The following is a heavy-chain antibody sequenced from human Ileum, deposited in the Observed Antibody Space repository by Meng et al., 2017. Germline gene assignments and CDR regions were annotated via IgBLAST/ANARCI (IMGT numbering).Heavy chain of an antibody. V-gene: IGHV1-3*01. CDR1: GYTFRNYP. J-gene: IGHJ4*02. CDR3: ARENDNWNYFDY. Sequence: QVQLVQSGTEVKKVGASVKVSRPASGYTFRNYPLHWVRQAPGQRPEWMGWINAGNGNIKISQKFQGRITITSDTSATAYMELSSLRSEDTAVYFCARENDNWNYFDYWGQGSLVTVSS. CDR2: INAGNGNI. D-gene: IGHD1-1*01.